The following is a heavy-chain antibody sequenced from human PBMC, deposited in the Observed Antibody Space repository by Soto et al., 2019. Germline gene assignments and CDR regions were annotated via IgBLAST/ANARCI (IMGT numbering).Heavy chain of an antibody. CDR2: SIPIFGTA. CDR3: ARTFVYSSPPVRSRSSYFDL. D-gene: IGHD6-13*01. V-gene: IGHV1-69*01. J-gene: IGHJ2*01. Sequence: QVQLVQSGAEVKKPGSSVKVSCKASGGTFSSYAISWVRQAPGQGLEWMGGSIPIFGTANYAQKFQGRVTITADESTSTAYMELSSLRSEDTAVYYCARTFVYSSPPVRSRSSYFDLWGRGTLVTVSS. CDR1: GGTFSSYA.